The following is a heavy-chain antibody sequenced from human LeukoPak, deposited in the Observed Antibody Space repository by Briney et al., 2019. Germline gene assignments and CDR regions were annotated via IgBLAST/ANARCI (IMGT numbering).Heavy chain of an antibody. CDR2: INPSGGST. J-gene: IGHJ5*02. CDR1: AYSFTSYY. CDR3: ARASHGGSSYFS. V-gene: IGHV1-46*01. D-gene: IGHD1-26*01. Sequence: ASVKVSCKASAYSFTSYYMHWVRQAPGQGLEWMGMINPSGGSTSYAQKFQGRVTMTRDTSTSTVYMNVSSLRCEDTAVYHCARASHGGSSYFSWGQGTLVTVSS.